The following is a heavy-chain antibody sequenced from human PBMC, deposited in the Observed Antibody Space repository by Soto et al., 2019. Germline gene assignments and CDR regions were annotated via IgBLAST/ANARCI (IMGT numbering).Heavy chain of an antibody. CDR2: ISWNSGSI. CDR1: GFSFDDYA. J-gene: IGHJ3*02. D-gene: IGHD3-3*01. Sequence: EVXXVESGGGLVQXGXSLRLSCAASGFSFDDYAMHWVRQAPGKGLEWVSVISWNSGSIGYADSVKGRXXXSXDNXXXXXXXXXXXXXXXXXXLXYCXKDRXDFXXPYSKNAFDIWGQGTMVXVSS. V-gene: IGHV3-9*01. CDR3: XKDRXDFXXPYSKNAFDI.